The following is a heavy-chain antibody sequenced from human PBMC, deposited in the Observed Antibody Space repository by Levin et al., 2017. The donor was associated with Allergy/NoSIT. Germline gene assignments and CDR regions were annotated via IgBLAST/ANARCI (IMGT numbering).Heavy chain of an antibody. CDR2: SYYDGST. CDR3: ASRTYRD. Sequence: SPTLSLTCTVSGASISGSSYYWGWIRQPPGKGLAWIGSSYYDGSTYYSPSLKSRITVSVDTSKNQFSLKVKAVTAADTAIYYCASRTYRDWGQGIFVTVAS. CDR1: GASISGSSYY. J-gene: IGHJ4*02. D-gene: IGHD3-16*02. V-gene: IGHV4-39*01.